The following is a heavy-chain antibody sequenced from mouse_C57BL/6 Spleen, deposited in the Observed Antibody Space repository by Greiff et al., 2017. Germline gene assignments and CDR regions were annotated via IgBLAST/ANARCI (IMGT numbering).Heavy chain of an antibody. CDR1: GFTFSSYA. D-gene: IGHD2-5*01. J-gene: IGHJ3*01. V-gene: IGHV5-4*01. CDR3: ARDFYSNYWFAY. Sequence: EVLLLESGGGLVKPGGSLKLSCAASGFTFSSYAMSWVRQTPEKRLEWVATISDGGSYTYYPDNVKGRFTISRDNAKNNLYLQMSHLKSEDTAMYYCARDFYSNYWFAYWGQGTLVTVSA. CDR2: ISDGGSYT.